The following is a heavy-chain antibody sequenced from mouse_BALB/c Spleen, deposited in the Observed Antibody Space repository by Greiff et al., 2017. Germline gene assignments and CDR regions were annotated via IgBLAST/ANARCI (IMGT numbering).Heavy chain of an antibody. CDR2: ISDGGSYT. D-gene: IGHD2-13*01. V-gene: IGHV5-4*02. CDR3: ARDDLTYAMDY. Sequence: DVMLVESGGGLVKPGGSLKLSCAASGFTFSDYYMYWVRQTPEKRLEWVATISDGGSYTYYPDSVKGRFTISRDNAKNNLYLQMSSLKSEDTAMYYCARDDLTYAMDYWGQGTSVTVSS. CDR1: GFTFSDYY. J-gene: IGHJ4*01.